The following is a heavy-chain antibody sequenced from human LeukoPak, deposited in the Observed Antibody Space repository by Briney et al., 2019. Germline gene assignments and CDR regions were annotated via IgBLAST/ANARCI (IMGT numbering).Heavy chain of an antibody. CDR3: ARVDYASFDY. CDR2: IYSGGST. Sequence: SGGSLRLSCAASGFTVSSNYMSWVRQAPGKGLEWVSVIYSGGSTYYADSVKGRFTISRDNAKNSLYLQMNSLRAEDTAVYYCARVDYASFDYWGQGTLVTVSS. CDR1: GFTVSSNY. V-gene: IGHV3-53*01. J-gene: IGHJ4*02. D-gene: IGHD4-17*01.